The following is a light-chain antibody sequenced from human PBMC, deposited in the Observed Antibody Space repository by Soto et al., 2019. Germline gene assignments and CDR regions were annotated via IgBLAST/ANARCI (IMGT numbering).Light chain of an antibody. Sequence: DIQMTQSPSTLSASVGDRVTITCRASQSISSWLAWYQQKPGKAPKLLIYDASSLESGVPSRFGGSGSGTEFTLTISSLQPDDFATYYCQQYNSYSRVWTFGQGTKVEIK. CDR1: QSISSW. CDR2: DAS. V-gene: IGKV1-5*01. CDR3: QQYNSYSRVWT. J-gene: IGKJ1*01.